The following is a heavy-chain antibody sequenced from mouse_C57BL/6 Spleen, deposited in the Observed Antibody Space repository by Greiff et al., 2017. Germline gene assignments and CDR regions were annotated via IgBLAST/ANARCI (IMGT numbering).Heavy chain of an antibody. CDR1: GYTFTSYW. CDR3: ARTSLYGSSEAFAY. V-gene: IGHV1-64*01. Sequence: QVQLQQPGAELVKPGASVKLSCKASGYTFTSYWMHWVKQRPGQGLEWIGMIHPNSGSTNYNEKFKSKATLTVDKSSSTAYMQLSSLTSEDSAVYYFARTSLYGSSEAFAYWGQGTLVTVSA. J-gene: IGHJ3*01. D-gene: IGHD1-1*01. CDR2: IHPNSGST.